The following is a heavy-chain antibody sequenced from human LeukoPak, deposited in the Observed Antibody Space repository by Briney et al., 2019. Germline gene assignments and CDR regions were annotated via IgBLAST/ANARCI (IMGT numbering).Heavy chain of an antibody. Sequence: GGSLRLSCAASGLTFSSYAMHWVRQAPGKGLEWVSLISYDGNKKNYADSVKGRFTISRDNSKDTLYLQMNSLSAEDTAVYYCARGFSSSWYSYIQHWGQGTLVTVSS. CDR3: ARGFSSSWYSYIQH. CDR1: GLTFSSYA. V-gene: IGHV3-30-3*01. D-gene: IGHD6-13*01. J-gene: IGHJ1*01. CDR2: ISYDGNKK.